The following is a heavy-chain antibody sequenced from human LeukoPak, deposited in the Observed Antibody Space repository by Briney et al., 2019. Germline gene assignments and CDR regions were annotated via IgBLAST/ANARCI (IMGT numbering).Heavy chain of an antibody. CDR3: ARSDSTSWYDAFDI. CDR1: GYTFTSYG. CDR2: ISVYNGNT. V-gene: IGHV1-18*01. J-gene: IGHJ3*02. Sequence: GASVKVSCKASGYTFTSYGITWVRQAPGQGLEWMGWISVYNGNTKYAQKLQGRVTMTTDTSTSTAYMDLRSLRSDDTAVYYCARSDSTSWYDAFDIWGQGTIVTVSS. D-gene: IGHD6-13*01.